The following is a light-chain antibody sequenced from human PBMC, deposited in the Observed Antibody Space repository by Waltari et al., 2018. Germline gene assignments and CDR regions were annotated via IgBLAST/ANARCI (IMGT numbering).Light chain of an antibody. Sequence: QSALTQPRSVSGSPGQSVTISCPGTRRDVGANHFVSWYQHHPDKAPKLIIYDINKRPSGVPDRFSGSKSGNTASLTISGLQAEDEADYYCCSCVGRNIYWVFGGGTKLTVL. CDR1: RRDVGANHF. J-gene: IGLJ3*02. V-gene: IGLV2-11*01. CDR2: DIN. CDR3: CSCVGRNIYWV.